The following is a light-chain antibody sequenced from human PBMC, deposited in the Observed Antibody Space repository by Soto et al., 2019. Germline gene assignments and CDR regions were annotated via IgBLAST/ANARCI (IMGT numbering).Light chain of an antibody. CDR2: EVS. Sequence: QSALTQPPSASGSPGQSVTISCTGTSNDVGGYDYVSWYQQYPGKAPKLMIYEVSKRPSGVPDRFSGSKSGNTASLTVSGLQAADEADYYCSSYAGSNNYVVFGGGTKLTVL. CDR3: SSYAGSNNYVV. V-gene: IGLV2-8*01. CDR1: SNDVGGYDY. J-gene: IGLJ2*01.